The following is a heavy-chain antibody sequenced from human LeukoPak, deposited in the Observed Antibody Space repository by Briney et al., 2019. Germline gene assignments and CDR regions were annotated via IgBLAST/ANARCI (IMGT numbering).Heavy chain of an antibody. CDR3: ARGAFYYGNAFDI. D-gene: IGHD3-10*01. V-gene: IGHV1-2*02. J-gene: IGHJ3*02. Sequence: ASVKVSCKASGYTFTGYYMHWVRQAPGQGLEWMGWINPNSGGTNYAQKFQGRVTMTRDTSISTAYMELSRLRSDDTAVYYCARGAFYYGNAFDIWGQGTMVTVSS. CDR2: INPNSGGT. CDR1: GYTFTGYY.